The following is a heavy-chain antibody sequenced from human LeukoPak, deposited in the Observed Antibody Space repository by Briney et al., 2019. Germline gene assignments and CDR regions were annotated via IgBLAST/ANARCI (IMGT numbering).Heavy chain of an antibody. J-gene: IGHJ4*02. D-gene: IGHD2-15*01. Sequence: GGSLRLSCAAYGFTFSSYSMNWVRQAPGKGLEWVSSISSSSSYIYYADSVKGRFTISRDNAKNSLYLQMNSLRAEDTAVYYCARDLNPYTLQYYFDYWGQGTLVTVSS. CDR2: ISSSSSYI. CDR1: GFTFSSYS. V-gene: IGHV3-21*01. CDR3: ARDLNPYTLQYYFDY.